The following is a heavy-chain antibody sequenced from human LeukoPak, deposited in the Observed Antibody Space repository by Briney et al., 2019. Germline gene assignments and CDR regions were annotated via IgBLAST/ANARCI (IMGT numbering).Heavy chain of an antibody. CDR3: ARSITTFGVIIDRFDY. CDR2: ISSNSEYI. D-gene: IGHD3-3*01. Sequence: GGSLRLSCAASGFTFSSDAMSWVRQAPGKGLEWVSCISSNSEYIYYADSVRGRFTISRDNAKNSVYLQMDSLRAEDTAVFYCARSITTFGVIIDRFDYWGQGILVTVSS. J-gene: IGHJ4*02. V-gene: IGHV3-21*01. CDR1: GFTFSSDA.